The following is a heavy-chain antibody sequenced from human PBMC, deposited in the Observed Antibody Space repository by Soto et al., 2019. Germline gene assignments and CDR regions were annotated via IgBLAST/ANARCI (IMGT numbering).Heavy chain of an antibody. CDR3: AQTPPYCTGGTYCSGYFQH. CDR2: ISGSGGAT. CDR1: GFTFSSYA. V-gene: IGHV3-23*01. D-gene: IGHD2-15*01. Sequence: GGSLRLSCAASGFTFSSYAMSWVRQAPGKGLEWVSVISGSGGATYYADSVKGRFTMSRDNSKSTLYLQMNSLRADDTAVYYCAQTPPYCTGGTYCSGYFQHWGQGTRVTVSS. J-gene: IGHJ1*01.